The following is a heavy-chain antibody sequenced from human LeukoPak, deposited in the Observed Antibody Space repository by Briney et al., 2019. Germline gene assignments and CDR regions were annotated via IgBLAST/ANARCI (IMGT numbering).Heavy chain of an antibody. D-gene: IGHD3-10*01. CDR2: IYHSGST. CDR1: GYSISSGYY. V-gene: IGHV4-38-2*02. CDR3: ARDHVMVRGLTYDYYGMDV. J-gene: IGHJ6*02. Sequence: PSETLSLTCTVSGYSISSGYYWGWIRQPPGKGLEWIGSIYHSGSTYYNPSLKSRVTISIDTSKNQFSLKLNSVTAADTAVYYCARDHVMVRGLTYDYYGMDVWGQGTTVTVSS.